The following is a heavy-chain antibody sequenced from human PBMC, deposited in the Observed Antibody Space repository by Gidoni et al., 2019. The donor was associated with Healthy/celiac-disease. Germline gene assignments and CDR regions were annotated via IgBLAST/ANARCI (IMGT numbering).Heavy chain of an antibody. Sequence: QVQLQESGPGLVKPSETLSLTCAVSGYSISSGYYWGWIRQPPGKGLEWIGSIYHSGSTYYNPSLKRRVTISVDTSKNQFSLKLSSVTAADTAVYYCARSYNWNGNWFDPWGQGTLVTVSS. J-gene: IGHJ5*02. CDR1: GYSISSGYY. V-gene: IGHV4-38-2*01. CDR2: IYHSGST. CDR3: ARSYNWNGNWFDP. D-gene: IGHD1-20*01.